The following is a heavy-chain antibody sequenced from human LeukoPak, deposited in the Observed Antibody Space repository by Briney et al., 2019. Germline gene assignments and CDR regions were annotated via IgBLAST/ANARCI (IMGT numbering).Heavy chain of an antibody. V-gene: IGHV4-59*12. CDR3: ARGKDSSASYYFDY. Sequence: PSGTLSLTCTVSGGSISSYYWSWIRQPPGKGLEWIGYIYYSGSTNYNPSLKSRVTISVDTSKNQFSLKLSSVTAADTAVYYCARGKDSSASYYFDYWGQGTLVTVSS. D-gene: IGHD3-22*01. CDR1: GGSISSYY. CDR2: IYYSGST. J-gene: IGHJ4*02.